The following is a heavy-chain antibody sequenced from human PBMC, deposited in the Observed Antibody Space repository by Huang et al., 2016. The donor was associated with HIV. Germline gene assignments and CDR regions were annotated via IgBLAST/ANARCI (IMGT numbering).Heavy chain of an antibody. CDR1: GDSIRSGGYY. Sequence: QVQLQESGPGLVKPSQTLSLTCTVSGDSIRSGGYYWTWSRQSPAKGLEWIGYIYYSGGSDYNPSLKSRVSISIDAFKNRVSLKLKSVTVADTAVYYCARAPATHSVFFYWGQGTLVTVSA. V-gene: IGHV4-30-4*08. CDR3: ARAPATHSVFFY. J-gene: IGHJ4*02. D-gene: IGHD3-3*01. CDR2: IYYSGGS.